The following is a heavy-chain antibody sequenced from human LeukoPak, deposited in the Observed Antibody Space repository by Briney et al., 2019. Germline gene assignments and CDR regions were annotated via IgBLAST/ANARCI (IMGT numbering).Heavy chain of an antibody. CDR2: IYSGGST. Sequence: GGSLRLSCAASGFTVSSNYMSWVRQAPGKGLEWVSVIYSGGSTYYADSVKGRFTISRDNSKNTLYLQMSSLRAEDTAVYYCARTDYYDSSGLNYWGQGTLVTVSS. CDR3: ARTDYYDSSGLNY. D-gene: IGHD3-22*01. CDR1: GFTVSSNY. J-gene: IGHJ4*02. V-gene: IGHV3-66*02.